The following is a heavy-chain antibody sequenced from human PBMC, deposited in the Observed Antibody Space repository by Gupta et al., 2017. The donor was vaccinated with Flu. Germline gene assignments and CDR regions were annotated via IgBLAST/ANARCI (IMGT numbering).Heavy chain of an antibody. J-gene: IGHJ4*02. CDR3: ARRNDYYDSSGYTIDY. V-gene: IGHV4-39*01. D-gene: IGHD3-22*01. CDR2: IYYSGST. CDR1: GGSISSSSYY. Sequence: PSETLSLTCTDSGGSISSSSYYWGWIRQPPGKGLEWIGSIYYSGSTYYNPSLKSRVTISVDTSKNQFSLKLSSVTAADTAVYYCARRNDYYDSSGYTIDYWGQGTLVTVSS.